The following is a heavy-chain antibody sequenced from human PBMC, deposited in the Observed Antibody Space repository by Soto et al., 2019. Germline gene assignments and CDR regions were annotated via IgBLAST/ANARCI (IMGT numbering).Heavy chain of an antibody. J-gene: IGHJ3*01. D-gene: IGHD3-10*01. CDR2: INSDGSTI. CDR1: GFTFGPFW. V-gene: IGHV3-74*01. CDR3: VRDRGYPDSVDL. Sequence: GGSLRLSCAASGFTFGPFWMHWVRQAPGKGLVWLSHINSDGSTIVYAESVKGRFTISRDNAKNTLYLQMNSLRVEDSAVYYCVRDRGYPDSVDLWGQGTMVTVSS.